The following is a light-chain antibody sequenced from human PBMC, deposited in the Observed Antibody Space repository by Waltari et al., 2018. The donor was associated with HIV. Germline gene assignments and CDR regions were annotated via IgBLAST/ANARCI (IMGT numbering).Light chain of an antibody. CDR3: QRSYSTPPVT. V-gene: IGKV1-39*01. CDR1: QSISSY. CDR2: AAS. J-gene: IGKJ3*01. Sequence: DIQMTQSPSSLSASVGDRVTITCRASQSISSYLNWYQQKPGKAPKLLIYAASSLQSGVPSRFSGSGTGTDFTLTISSLQPEDFATYYCQRSYSTPPVTFGPGTKVDI.